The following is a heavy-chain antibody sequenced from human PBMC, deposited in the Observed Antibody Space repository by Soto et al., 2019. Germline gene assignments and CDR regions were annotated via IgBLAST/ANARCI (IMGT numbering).Heavy chain of an antibody. D-gene: IGHD3-3*01. CDR1: GYTFSGHS. CDR3: ARNTGSGNSGGFDY. Sequence: QVQLVQSGAEVKKSGASVRVSCKASGYTFSGHSISWVRQAPGQGLVWMGWISASNGHTNYAQKFQGRVTMTTDTFPSAGYMEMKSLRSDDTAVYYCARNTGSGNSGGFDYWGQGTLVTVSS. V-gene: IGHV1-18*04. CDR2: ISASNGHT. J-gene: IGHJ4*02.